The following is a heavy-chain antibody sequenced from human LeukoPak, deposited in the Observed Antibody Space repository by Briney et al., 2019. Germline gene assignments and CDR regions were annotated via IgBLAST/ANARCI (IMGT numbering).Heavy chain of an antibody. Sequence: SVKVSCKASGGTFSSYAISWVRQAPGQGLEWMGRIIPIFGTANYAQKFQGRVTITTDKSTSTAYMELSSLRSEDTAVYYCARDRFPYSGSYSFEPFDYWGQGTLVTVSS. CDR1: GGTFSSYA. V-gene: IGHV1-69*05. CDR2: IIPIFGTA. D-gene: IGHD1-26*01. CDR3: ARDRFPYSGSYSFEPFDY. J-gene: IGHJ4*02.